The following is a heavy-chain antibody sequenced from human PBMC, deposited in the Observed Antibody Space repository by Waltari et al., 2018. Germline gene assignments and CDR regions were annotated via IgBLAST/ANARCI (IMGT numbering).Heavy chain of an antibody. D-gene: IGHD3-10*01. CDR2: TYYRSKWYN. Sequence: QVQLQQSGPGLVKPSQTLSLTCAISGDSFSSNRAAWHWLRQSPSRGLEWLGRTYYRSKWYNDYAVSVKSRITINPDTSKNQFSLQLNSVTPEDTAVYYCAREGLLWFGEPVFDYWGQGTLVTVSS. CDR3: AREGLLWFGEPVFDY. CDR1: GDSFSSNRAA. J-gene: IGHJ4*02. V-gene: IGHV6-1*01.